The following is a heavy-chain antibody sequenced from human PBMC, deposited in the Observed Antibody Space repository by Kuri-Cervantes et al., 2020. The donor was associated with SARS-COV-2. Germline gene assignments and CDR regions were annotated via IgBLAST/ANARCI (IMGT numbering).Heavy chain of an antibody. CDR1: GFTFSSYS. J-gene: IGHJ4*02. CDR3: AKDYCSGGSCYYFDC. D-gene: IGHD2-15*01. Sequence: GESLKISCAASGFTFSSYSMNWVRQAPGKGLEWVSSISSSSSYIYYADSVKGRFTISRDNSKNTLYLQMNSLRAEDTAVYYCAKDYCSGGSCYYFDCWGQGTLVTVSS. CDR2: ISSSSSYI. V-gene: IGHV3-21*04.